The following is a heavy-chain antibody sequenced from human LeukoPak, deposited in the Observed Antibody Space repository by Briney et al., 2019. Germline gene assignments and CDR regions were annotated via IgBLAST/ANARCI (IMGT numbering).Heavy chain of an antibody. V-gene: IGHV3-48*03. Sequence: GGSLRLSCAASGFTFSSYEINWVRQAPGKGLEWVSYISSSGSTIYYADSVKGRFTISRDNAKNSLYLQMNSLRAEDTAVYYCARGATQIDYWGQGTLVTVSS. CDR1: GFTFSSYE. CDR3: ARGATQIDY. J-gene: IGHJ4*02. CDR2: ISSSGSTI. D-gene: IGHD1-26*01.